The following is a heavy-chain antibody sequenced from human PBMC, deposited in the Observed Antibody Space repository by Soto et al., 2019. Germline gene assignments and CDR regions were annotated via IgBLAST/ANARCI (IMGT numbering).Heavy chain of an antibody. CDR2: IYHTGST. V-gene: IGHV4-30-2*01. CDR3: ARARYCSGGSCYSDY. Sequence: QLQLQESGSGLVKPSQTLSLTCAVSGGSISSGSYSWTWIRQPPGKGLEWIAYIYHTGSTYYNPSLKSRVSLSVDTSKNQSSLKLSSVTAADTAVYYCARARYCSGGSCYSDYWGQGTLVTVSS. CDR1: GGSISSGSYS. J-gene: IGHJ4*02. D-gene: IGHD2-15*01.